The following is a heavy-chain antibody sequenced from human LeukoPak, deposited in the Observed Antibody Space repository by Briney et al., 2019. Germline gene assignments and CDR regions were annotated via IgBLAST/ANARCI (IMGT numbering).Heavy chain of an antibody. CDR3: ASTDCSDTRCSGANWFDP. CDR2: IYYSGSTY. V-gene: IGHV4-30-4*08. CDR1: GGSISRGDYY. J-gene: IGHJ5*02. Sequence: SETLSLTCTVSGGSISRGDYYWGWLRQSPGQDLEWVGSIYYSGSTYYYNPSLKSRITISVDTSKIQFSLKLSSVTAADTAIYYSASTDCSDTRCSGANWFDPWGQGTLVTVSS. D-gene: IGHD2-2*01.